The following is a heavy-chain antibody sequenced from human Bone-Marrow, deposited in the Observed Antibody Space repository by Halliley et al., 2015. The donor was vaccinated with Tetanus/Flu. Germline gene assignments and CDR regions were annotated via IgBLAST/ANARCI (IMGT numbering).Heavy chain of an antibody. CDR3: VGSRALTSWDL. V-gene: IGHV3-48*03. Sequence: LGWVSYVDSRGSPLYYADSVKGRFTSSRDNGKNSVYLQMNSLRAEDAAVYYCVGSRALTSWDLWGQGTLVTVSS. D-gene: IGHD1-26*01. CDR2: VDSRGSPL. J-gene: IGHJ4*02.